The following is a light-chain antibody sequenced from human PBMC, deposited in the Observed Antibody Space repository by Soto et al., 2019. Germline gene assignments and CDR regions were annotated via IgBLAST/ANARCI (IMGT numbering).Light chain of an antibody. CDR3: QHYGSSPPEFT. J-gene: IGKJ3*01. Sequence: EIVLTQSPGTLSLSPGERATLSCRASQSVSSNYLAWYQQRPGQAPRLLIFGASYRAAGIPDRFSGSGSGTDFILTISRLAPEAFAVYYCQHYGSSPPEFTFGPGTKVDSK. CDR2: GAS. V-gene: IGKV3-20*01. CDR1: QSVSSNY.